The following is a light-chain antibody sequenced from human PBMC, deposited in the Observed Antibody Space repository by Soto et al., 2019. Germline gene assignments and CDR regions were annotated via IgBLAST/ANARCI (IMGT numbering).Light chain of an antibody. CDR1: SSDVGDYNY. V-gene: IGLV2-8*01. CDR2: EVS. J-gene: IGLJ2*01. Sequence: QSALTQPPSASGSVGQSVTISCTGTSSDVGDYNYVSWYQQYPGKAPQLMIYEVSKRPAGVPDRFSGSKSDNTASLTVSGLQADDEADYYCISYSGSSHVVFGGGTKVTVL. CDR3: ISYSGSSHVV.